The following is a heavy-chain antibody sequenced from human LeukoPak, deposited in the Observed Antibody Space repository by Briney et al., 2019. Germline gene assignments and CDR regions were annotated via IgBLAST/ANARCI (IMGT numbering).Heavy chain of an antibody. V-gene: IGHV4-34*01. Sequence: SETLSLTCAVYGGSFSGYYWSWIRQPPGKGLEWIGEINHSGSTNYNPSLKSRVTISVDTSKNQFSLKLSSVTAADTAVYYCARGGVRDFWSCYYDYWGQGTLVTVSS. CDR2: INHSGST. D-gene: IGHD3-3*01. CDR3: ARGGVRDFWSCYYDY. CDR1: GGSFSGYY. J-gene: IGHJ4*02.